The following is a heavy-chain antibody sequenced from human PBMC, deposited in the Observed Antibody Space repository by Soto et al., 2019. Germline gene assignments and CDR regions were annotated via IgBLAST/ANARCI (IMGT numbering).Heavy chain of an antibody. CDR3: ARGSYYDSSGYYGP. CDR2: IYYSGST. J-gene: IGHJ5*02. V-gene: IGHV4-31*03. CDR1: GGSISSCGYY. D-gene: IGHD3-22*01. Sequence: TLSLTCTVSGGSISSCGYYWSWIRQHPGKGLEWIGYIYYSGSTYYNPSLKSRVTISVDTSKNQFSLKLSSVTAADTAVYYCARGSYYDSSGYYGPWGQGTLVTVS.